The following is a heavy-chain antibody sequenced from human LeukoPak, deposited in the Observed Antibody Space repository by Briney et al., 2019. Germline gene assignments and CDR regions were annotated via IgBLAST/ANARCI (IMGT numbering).Heavy chain of an antibody. CDR1: GFTFSDYY. V-gene: IGHV3-11*04. CDR3: ARTDWNYHYYYYMDV. J-gene: IGHJ6*03. D-gene: IGHD1-7*01. CDR2: ISSSGSTI. Sequence: GGSLRLSCAASGFTFSDYYMSWIRQAPGKGLEWVSYISSSGSTIYYADSVKGRFTISRDNAKNSLYLQTNSLRAEDTAVYYCARTDWNYHYYYYMDVWGKGTTVTVSS.